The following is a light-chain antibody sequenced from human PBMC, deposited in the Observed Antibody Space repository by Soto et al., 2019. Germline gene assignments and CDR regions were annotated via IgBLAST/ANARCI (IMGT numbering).Light chain of an antibody. CDR1: SSDIGGSNF. J-gene: IGLJ2*01. CDR2: AVS. CDR3: SSHTSSSTLV. Sequence: QSALTQPASVSGSPGQSITISCTGTSSDIGGSNFVSWYQQHPGKVPKLMIYAVSNRPSGGSNRFSGSQSGNTASLTISGLQADDEADYYCSSHTSSSTLVFGGGTKLTV. V-gene: IGLV2-14*01.